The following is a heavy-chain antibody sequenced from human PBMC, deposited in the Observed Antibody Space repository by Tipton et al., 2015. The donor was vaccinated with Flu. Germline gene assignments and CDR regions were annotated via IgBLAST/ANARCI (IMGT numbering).Heavy chain of an antibody. Sequence: SLRLSCAASGFTFSSYAMSWVRQAPGKGLEWVSAISGSGGSTYYADSVKGRFTISRDNSKNTLYLQMNSLRAEDTAVYYCAKDNIVLMVYAQDYWGQGTLVTVSS. CDR2: ISGSGGST. J-gene: IGHJ4*02. CDR1: GFTFSSYA. V-gene: IGHV3-23*01. CDR3: AKDNIVLMVYAQDY. D-gene: IGHD2-8*01.